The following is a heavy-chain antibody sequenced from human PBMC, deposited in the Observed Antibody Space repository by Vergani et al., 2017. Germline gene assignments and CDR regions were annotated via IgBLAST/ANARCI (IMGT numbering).Heavy chain of an antibody. V-gene: IGHV1-8*01. CDR2: MNPNSGNT. J-gene: IGHJ4*02. CDR1: GYSFNSYG. CDR3: ARSHGGYFDY. D-gene: IGHD2-15*01. Sequence: QVQLVQSGAEMKKPVASVNVSCKTSGYSFNSYGINWVRQATGQGLEWMGWMNPNSGNTGYAQKFQGRVTITRNTSISTAYMELSSLRSEDTAVYYCARSHGGYFDYWGEGALVTVSS.